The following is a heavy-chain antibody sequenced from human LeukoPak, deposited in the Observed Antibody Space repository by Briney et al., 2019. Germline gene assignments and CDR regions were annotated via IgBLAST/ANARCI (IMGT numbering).Heavy chain of an antibody. J-gene: IGHJ4*02. D-gene: IGHD3-22*01. CDR2: IKQDGSEK. CDR3: ARDPYDSSGYYFDY. V-gene: IGHV3-7*03. CDR1: GFTFSSYW. Sequence: GGSLRLSCAASGFTFSSYWMSWVRQAPGKGLEWVASIKQDGSEKYYVDSVKGRFTISRDNAKNSLYLQMNSLRAEDTAVYYCARDPYDSSGYYFDYWGQGTLVTVSS.